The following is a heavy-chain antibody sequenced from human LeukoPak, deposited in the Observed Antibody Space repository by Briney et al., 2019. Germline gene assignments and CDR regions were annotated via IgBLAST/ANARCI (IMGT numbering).Heavy chain of an antibody. D-gene: IGHD1-1*01. J-gene: IGHJ6*02. V-gene: IGHV4-59*08. CDR3: ARTRLERRSRPFEDYYYGMDV. Sequence: SETLSLTCTVSGDXISSYYWSWIRQPPGKGLEWIGYIYYSGSTNYNPSLKSRVTISVDTSKNQLSLKVTSVTASDTAVYYCARTRLERRSRPFEDYYYGMDVWGQGTTVTVSS. CDR1: GDXISSYY. CDR2: IYYSGST.